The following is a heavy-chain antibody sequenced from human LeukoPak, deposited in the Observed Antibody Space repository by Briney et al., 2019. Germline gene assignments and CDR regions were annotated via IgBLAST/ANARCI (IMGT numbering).Heavy chain of an antibody. D-gene: IGHD3-10*01. CDR3: AKAPYYYGSREYWFDP. CDR1: GFTFGSYA. J-gene: IGHJ5*02. V-gene: IGHV3-23*01. CDR2: ISGSGGST. Sequence: PGGSLRLSCAASGFTFGSYAMSWVRQAPGKGLEWVSAISGSGGSTYYADSVKGRFTISRDNSKNTLYLQMNSLRAEDTAVYYCAKAPYYYGSREYWFDPWGQGTLVTVSS.